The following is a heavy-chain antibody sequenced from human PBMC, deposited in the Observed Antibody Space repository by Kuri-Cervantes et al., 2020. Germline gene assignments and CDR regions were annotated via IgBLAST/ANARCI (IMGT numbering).Heavy chain of an antibody. CDR1: GYTFTNYP. V-gene: IGHV1-69*13. J-gene: IGHJ6*03. CDR3: AREGVTIGDGPEYYYYMDV. CDR2: IIPIFGTA. Sequence: SVKVSCKASGYTFTNYPITWVRQAPGQGLEWMGGIIPIFGTANYAQKFQGRVTITADEPTSTAYMELSSLRSEDTAVYYCAREGVTIGDGPEYYYYMDVWGKGTTVTVSS. D-gene: IGHD3-10*01.